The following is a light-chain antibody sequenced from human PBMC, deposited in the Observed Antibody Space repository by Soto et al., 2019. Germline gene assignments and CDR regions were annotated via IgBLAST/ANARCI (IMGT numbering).Light chain of an antibody. CDR3: QQYNNWPGT. CDR1: QSVSSN. J-gene: IGKJ1*01. Sequence: EIVMTQSPATLSVSPGERATLSCRASQSVSSNLAWYQQKPGQAPRLLIYGASTRATGIPARFSGSGSGTEFTLTISRLQSEDFAVYYCQQYNNWPGTFGQGTKVEI. CDR2: GAS. V-gene: IGKV3-15*01.